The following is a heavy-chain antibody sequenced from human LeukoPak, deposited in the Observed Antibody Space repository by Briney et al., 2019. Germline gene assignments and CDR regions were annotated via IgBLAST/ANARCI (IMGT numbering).Heavy chain of an antibody. J-gene: IGHJ4*02. V-gene: IGHV4-39*07. CDR2: IYYSGST. CDR1: GGSISSGSFY. D-gene: IGHD3-3*01. CDR3: ARDKTFEVVNFFDS. Sequence: SETLSLTCTVSGGSISSGSFYWGWISQPPGKGLEWIGSIYYSGSTYYNPSLKSRVTVSVDTSKNQFSLKLTSVTAADTAVYFCARDKTFEVVNFFDSWGQGILVTVSS.